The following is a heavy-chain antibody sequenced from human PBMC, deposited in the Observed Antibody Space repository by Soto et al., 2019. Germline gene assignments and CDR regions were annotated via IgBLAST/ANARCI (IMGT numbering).Heavy chain of an antibody. Sequence: QVQLVQSGPEVKKPGASVRVSCMTSGYAFTSYGVNWVRQVTGQGLEWMGWIAPHSGRTTYLPKFQGRVTITADPSTNTAYMELTSLSSDDTGIYFCARAATGSYHSAYWGQGTVVTVSA. V-gene: IGHV1-18*04. J-gene: IGHJ4*02. CDR1: GYAFTSYG. D-gene: IGHD3-10*01. CDR3: ARAATGSYHSAY. CDR2: IAPHSGRT.